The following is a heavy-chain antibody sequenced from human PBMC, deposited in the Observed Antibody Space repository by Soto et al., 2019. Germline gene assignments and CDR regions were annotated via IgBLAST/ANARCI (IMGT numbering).Heavy chain of an antibody. Sequence: ASETLSLTCTVSGGSISSYYWSWIRQPPGKGLEWIGYIYYSGSTNYNPSLKSRVTISVDTSKNQFSLKLSSVTAADTAVYYCARDFRGYDFWSGYYYYGMDVWGQGTTVTVSS. V-gene: IGHV4-59*01. D-gene: IGHD3-3*01. CDR2: IYYSGST. CDR3: ARDFRGYDFWSGYYYYGMDV. J-gene: IGHJ6*02. CDR1: GGSISSYY.